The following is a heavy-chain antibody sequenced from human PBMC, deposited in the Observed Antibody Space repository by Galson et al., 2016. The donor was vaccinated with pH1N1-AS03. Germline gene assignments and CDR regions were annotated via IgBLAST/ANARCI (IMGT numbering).Heavy chain of an antibody. Sequence: SLRLSCAASGFTFSTYSMALVRQAPGKGLEWVSALSSRGDDAYYADSVKGRFTISRDNSMNTLYLQMHSLKAEDTAVYYCAKGQLGILFYGIHVWGQGTTVIVSS. CDR2: LSSRGDDA. CDR1: GFTFSTYS. J-gene: IGHJ6*02. V-gene: IGHV3-23*01. CDR3: AKGQLGILFYGIHV. D-gene: IGHD7-27*01.